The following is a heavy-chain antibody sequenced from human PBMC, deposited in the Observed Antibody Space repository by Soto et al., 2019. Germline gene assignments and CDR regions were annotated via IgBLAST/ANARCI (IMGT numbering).Heavy chain of an antibody. D-gene: IGHD1-7*01. Sequence: EVRLLESGGGLVKPGGSLRLSCATSGLTFSNYAMSWVRQAPGGGLEWVSSMSGSSSTTYYADSVRGRCTISRDRSKNTLYLQMSSLRAEDTALYYCAKNQERELPRVIDFWGQGTLVTVSS. CDR3: AKNQERELPRVIDF. V-gene: IGHV3-23*01. CDR1: GLTFSNYA. J-gene: IGHJ4*02. CDR2: MSGSSSTT.